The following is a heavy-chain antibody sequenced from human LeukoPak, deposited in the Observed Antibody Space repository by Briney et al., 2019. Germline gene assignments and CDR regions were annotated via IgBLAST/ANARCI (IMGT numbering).Heavy chain of an antibody. J-gene: IGHJ3*02. CDR3: ARDRDYGAFDI. CDR1: GFTFSSYI. Sequence: GGSLRLSCAASGFTFSSYIMNWVRQAPGKGLEWVSYISSSSSTIYYADSVKGRFTISRDNAKNSLYLQMNSLRAEDTAVYYCARDRDYGAFDIWGQGTMVTASS. D-gene: IGHD4-17*01. CDR2: ISSSSSTI. V-gene: IGHV3-48*01.